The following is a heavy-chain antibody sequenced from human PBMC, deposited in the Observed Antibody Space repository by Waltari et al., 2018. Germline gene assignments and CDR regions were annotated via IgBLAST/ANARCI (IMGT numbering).Heavy chain of an antibody. CDR3: ARGRQTYYYGSGSYRYGMDV. V-gene: IGHV4-34*01. J-gene: IGHJ6*02. CDR1: GGSFSGYY. CDR2: INHSGST. D-gene: IGHD3-10*01. Sequence: QVQLQQWGAGLLKPSETLSLTCAVYGGSFSGYYWSWIRQPPGTGLEWIGEINHSGSTNYNPSLKSRVTISVDTSKNQFSLKLSSVTAADTAVYYCARGRQTYYYGSGSYRYGMDVWGQGTTVTVSS.